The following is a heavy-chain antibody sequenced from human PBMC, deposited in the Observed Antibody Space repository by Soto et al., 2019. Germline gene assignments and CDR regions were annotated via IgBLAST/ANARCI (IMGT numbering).Heavy chain of an antibody. CDR2: IGYDGSNK. V-gene: IGHV3-33*01. CDR3: ARDLNCGGDCYSNY. CDR1: GFPFSRYG. Sequence: PGGSLRLSCAASGFPFSRYGMRWVRQAQGKGLEWVAVIGYDGSNKYYADSVKGRFTIARDNSKNTLYLQMNSLRAEDTAVYYCARDLNCGGDCYSNYWGQGTLGTVSS. J-gene: IGHJ4*02. D-gene: IGHD2-21*02.